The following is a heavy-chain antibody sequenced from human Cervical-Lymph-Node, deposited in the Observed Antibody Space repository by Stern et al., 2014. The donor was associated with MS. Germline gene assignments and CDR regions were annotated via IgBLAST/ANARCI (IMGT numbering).Heavy chain of an antibody. Sequence: QVQLVESGPGLVKPSETLSLTCTVSGGSISSSSYYWGWIRQPPGKGLEGIGSVYYSGSTDYNPSLKTRVTISVDTAKTQFPLKLSSVTAADTAVYYCARTSLVTDDYWGQGTLVTVSS. J-gene: IGHJ4*02. V-gene: IGHV4-39*01. CDR3: ARTSLVTDDY. CDR2: VYYSGST. CDR1: GGSISSSSYY.